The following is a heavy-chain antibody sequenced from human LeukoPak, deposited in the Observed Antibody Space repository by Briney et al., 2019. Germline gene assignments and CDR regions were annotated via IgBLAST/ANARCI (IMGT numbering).Heavy chain of an antibody. CDR3: ARSPKVRGYDSSGYIDY. CDR1: GYSFTSYW. V-gene: IGHV5-51*01. CDR2: IYPGDSDT. Sequence: GESLQISCKGSGYSFTSYWIGWVRQMPGKGLEWMGIIYPGDSDTRYSPSFQGQVTISADKSISTAYLQWSSLKASDTAMYYCARSPKVRGYDSSGYIDYWGQGTLVTVSS. D-gene: IGHD3-22*01. J-gene: IGHJ4*02.